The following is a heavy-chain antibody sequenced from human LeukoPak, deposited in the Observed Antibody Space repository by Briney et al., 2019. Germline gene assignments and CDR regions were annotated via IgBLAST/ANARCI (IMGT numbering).Heavy chain of an antibody. CDR1: GGSISPYS. Sequence: SETLSLTCTVSGGSISPYSWSWIRQPPGKGLEWIGYIFYNGNTNFNPSLKSRVTISLDTSKNQFSLKLSSMTAADTAMYYCARDRPATENWYFDLWGRGILVTVSS. CDR2: IFYNGNT. J-gene: IGHJ2*01. CDR3: ARDRPATENWYFDL. D-gene: IGHD1-26*01. V-gene: IGHV4-59*01.